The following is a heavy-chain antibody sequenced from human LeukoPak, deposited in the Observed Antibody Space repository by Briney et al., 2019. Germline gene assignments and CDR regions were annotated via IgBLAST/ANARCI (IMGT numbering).Heavy chain of an antibody. Sequence: PGASLRLSCAASGFIFRNYAMSWVRQAPGKGLEWVSAITGSGDTTYYADSVKGRFTISRDNSKNALYVEMNTLRAEDTAVYYYVEWGDYDILTGYYVPDFWGQGTLVTVSS. J-gene: IGHJ4*02. V-gene: IGHV3-23*01. CDR1: GFIFRNYA. CDR2: ITGSGDTT. D-gene: IGHD3-9*01. CDR3: VEWGDYDILTGYYVPDF.